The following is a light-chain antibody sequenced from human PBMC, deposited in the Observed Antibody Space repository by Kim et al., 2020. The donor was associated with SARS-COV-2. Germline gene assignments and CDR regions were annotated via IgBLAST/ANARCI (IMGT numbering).Light chain of an antibody. J-gene: IGLJ2*01. CDR1: KLGDKY. CDR3: QAWDSRTVV. Sequence: SYELTQPPSVSVSPGQTASITCSGDKLGDKYACWYQQKPGQSSVLVIYQDSKRPSGIPERFSGSNSGNTATLTISGTPAMDEADYYCQAWDSRTVV. V-gene: IGLV3-1*01. CDR2: QDS.